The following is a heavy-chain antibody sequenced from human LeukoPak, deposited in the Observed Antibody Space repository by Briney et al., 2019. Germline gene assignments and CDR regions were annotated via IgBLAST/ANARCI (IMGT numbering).Heavy chain of an antibody. CDR1: GFNFTSYT. V-gene: IGHV3-21*01. Sequence: GGSLRLSCAASGFNFTSYTMNWFRHAPGKGLEWVSSISSTSSYIYYTDSVKGRFTISRDNAKNSLYLQMNSLIAEDTGVYYCAIVAGYRSSTSNCYSDYWGQGTLVTVSS. D-gene: IGHD2-2*01. CDR2: ISSTSSYI. J-gene: IGHJ4*02. CDR3: AIVAGYRSSTSNCYSDY.